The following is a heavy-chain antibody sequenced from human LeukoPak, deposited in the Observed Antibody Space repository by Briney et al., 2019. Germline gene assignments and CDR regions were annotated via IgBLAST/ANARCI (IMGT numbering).Heavy chain of an antibody. CDR2: ITASDHTT. V-gene: IGHV3-23*01. Sequence: GGSLRLSCAASGFIFREYAMTWVRQAPGKGLEWVSSITASDHTTYADSVKGRFTISRDNSKNTLYLQMDSLRGDDTALYHCARDPNGDYIGAFGNWGQGTMVTVSS. CDR3: ARDPNGDYIGAFGN. D-gene: IGHD4-17*01. CDR1: GFIFREYA. J-gene: IGHJ3*02.